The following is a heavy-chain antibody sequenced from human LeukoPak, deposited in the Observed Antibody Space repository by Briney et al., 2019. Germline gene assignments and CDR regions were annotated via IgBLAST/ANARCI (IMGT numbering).Heavy chain of an antibody. CDR1: GFTFSDYY. CDR2: ISSGSSYT. CDR3: ARDRCSGGSCSVGY. J-gene: IGHJ4*02. Sequence: PGGSLRLSCAASGFTFSDYYTSWIRQAPGKGLEWVSFISSGSSYTYYADSVKGRFTISRDNSKNTLYLQMDSLRPEDTAVYYCARDRCSGGSCSVGYWGQGTLVIVSS. D-gene: IGHD2-15*01. V-gene: IGHV3-11*06.